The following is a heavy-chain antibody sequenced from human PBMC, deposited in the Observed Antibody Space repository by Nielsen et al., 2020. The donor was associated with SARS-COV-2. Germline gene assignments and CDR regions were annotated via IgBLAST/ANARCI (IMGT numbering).Heavy chain of an antibody. CDR3: ARAFSSWIVVVINAFDI. J-gene: IGHJ3*02. Sequence: GESLKISCAASGFTFSSYWMSWVRQAPGKGLEWVANIKQDGSEKYYVDSVKGRFTISRDNAKNSLYLQMNSLRAEDTAVYYCARAFSSWIVVVINAFDIWGQGTMVTVSS. D-gene: IGHD3-22*01. V-gene: IGHV3-7*03. CDR1: GFTFSSYW. CDR2: IKQDGSEK.